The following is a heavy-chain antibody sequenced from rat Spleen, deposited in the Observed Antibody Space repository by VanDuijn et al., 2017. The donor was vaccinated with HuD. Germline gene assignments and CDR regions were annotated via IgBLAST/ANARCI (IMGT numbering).Heavy chain of an antibody. D-gene: IGHD1-11*01. CDR1: DYSITSRYR. Sequence: EVLLQESGPGLGKPPQSLPLTCSATDYSITSRYRWSWIRKFPGNKLEWMGYLNSPGSTNYNPSLKSRIVITRDTSKNQFFLQVNSVTTEDTATYYCARSGGSWFAYWGQGTLFTVSS. CDR3: ARSGGSWFAY. V-gene: IGHV3-3*01. CDR2: LNSPGST. J-gene: IGHJ3*01.